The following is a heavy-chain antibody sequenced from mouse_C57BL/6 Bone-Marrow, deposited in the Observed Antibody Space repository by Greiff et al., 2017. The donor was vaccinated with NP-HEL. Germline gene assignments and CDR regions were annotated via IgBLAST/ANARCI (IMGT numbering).Heavy chain of an antibody. CDR1: GFTFSSYT. Sequence: EVKLQESGGGLVKPGGSLKLSCAASGFTFSSYTMSWVRQTPEKRLEWVATISGGGGNTYYPDSVKGRFTISRDNAKNTLYLQMSSLRSEDTALYYCANYYGSSYDWYFDVWGTGTTVTVSS. CDR2: ISGGGGNT. V-gene: IGHV5-9*01. CDR3: ANYYGSSYDWYFDV. D-gene: IGHD1-1*01. J-gene: IGHJ1*03.